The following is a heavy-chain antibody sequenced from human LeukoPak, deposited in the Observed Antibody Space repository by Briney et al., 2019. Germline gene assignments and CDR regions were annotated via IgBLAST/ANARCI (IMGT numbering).Heavy chain of an antibody. Sequence: GGSLRLSCAASGFTFSSYSMNWVRQAPGKGLEWVSYISSSSSTIYYADSVKGRFTISRDNAKNSLYLQMNSLRDEDTAVYYCARAPINFPYCSGGSCYLRNWFDPWGQGTLVTVSS. V-gene: IGHV3-48*02. D-gene: IGHD2-15*01. CDR3: ARAPINFPYCSGGSCYLRNWFDP. J-gene: IGHJ5*02. CDR1: GFTFSSYS. CDR2: ISSSSSTI.